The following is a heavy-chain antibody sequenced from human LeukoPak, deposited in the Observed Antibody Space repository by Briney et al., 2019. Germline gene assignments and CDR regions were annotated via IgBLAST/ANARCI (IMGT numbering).Heavy chain of an antibody. D-gene: IGHD6-19*01. J-gene: IGHJ4*02. CDR2: IKKDESEK. V-gene: IGHV3-7*01. CDR1: GFTFSSSW. CDR3: ASGGWLDY. Sequence: GGSLRLSCAASGFTFSSSWMSWVRQAPGKGLEWVANIKKDESEKHYVDSVKGRFTISRDNAKNSLFLQLNSLRVEDTAVYYCASGGWLDYWGQGTLVTVSS.